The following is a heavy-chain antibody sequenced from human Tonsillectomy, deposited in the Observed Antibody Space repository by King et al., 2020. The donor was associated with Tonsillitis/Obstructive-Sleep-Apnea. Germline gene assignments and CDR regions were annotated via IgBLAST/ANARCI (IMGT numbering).Heavy chain of an antibody. CDR2: ISSSGSTI. Sequence: VQLVESGGGLVQPGGSLRLSCAASGFTFSSYEMNWVRQTPGKGLEWVSYISSSGSTIYYADSVKGRFTIPRDNAKNSLYLQMNSLRAEDTAVYYCASPGGGITIFGVAKEWFDPWGQGTLVTVSS. CDR1: GFTFSSYE. J-gene: IGHJ5*02. D-gene: IGHD3-3*01. V-gene: IGHV3-48*03. CDR3: ASPGGGITIFGVAKEWFDP.